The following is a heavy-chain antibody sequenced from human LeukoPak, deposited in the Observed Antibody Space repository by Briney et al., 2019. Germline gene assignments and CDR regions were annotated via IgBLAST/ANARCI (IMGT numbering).Heavy chain of an antibody. CDR3: AELGMTMIGGV. CDR1: GFTFSSYE. CDR2: ISSSGSTI. D-gene: IGHD3-10*02. J-gene: IGHJ6*04. V-gene: IGHV3-48*03. Sequence: QAGGSLRLSCAASGFTFSSYEMNWVRQAPGKGLEWVSYISSSGSTIYYADPVKGRFTISRHNAKNSLYLQMNSLRPEDAAVYYCAELGMTMIGGVWGKGTTVTTSS.